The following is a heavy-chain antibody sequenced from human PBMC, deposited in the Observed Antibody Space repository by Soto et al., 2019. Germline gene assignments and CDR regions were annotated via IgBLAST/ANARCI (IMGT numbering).Heavy chain of an antibody. Sequence: GGSLRLSCAASGFTFSSYGMHWVRQAPGKGLEWVAVISYDGSNKYYADSVKGRFTISRDNSKNTLYLQMNSLRAEDTAVYYCAKDGIAWAVAGTFYYFDYWGQGTLVTVSS. CDR1: GFTFSSYG. V-gene: IGHV3-30*18. CDR2: ISYDGSNK. D-gene: IGHD6-19*01. J-gene: IGHJ4*02. CDR3: AKDGIAWAVAGTFYYFDY.